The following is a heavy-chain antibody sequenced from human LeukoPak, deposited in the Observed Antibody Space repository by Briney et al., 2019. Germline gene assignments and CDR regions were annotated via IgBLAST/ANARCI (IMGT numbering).Heavy chain of an antibody. CDR2: ISSSSSTI. D-gene: IGHD3-16*01. J-gene: IGHJ6*02. V-gene: IGHV3-48*04. CDR3: ASLTPRANYVWGSYYYYYGMDV. Sequence: PGGSLRLSCAASGFTFSSYSMNWVRQAPGKGLEWVSYISSSSSTIYYADSVKGRFTISGDNAKSSLYLQMNSLRAEDTAVYYCASLTPRANYVWGSYYYYYGMDVWGQGTTVTVSS. CDR1: GFTFSSYS.